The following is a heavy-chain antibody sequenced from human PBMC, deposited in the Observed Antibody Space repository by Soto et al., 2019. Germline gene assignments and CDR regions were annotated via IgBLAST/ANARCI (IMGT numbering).Heavy chain of an antibody. CDR1: GFTFSSYG. V-gene: IGHV3-33*01. CDR3: ARDRRLSLGELSFMWFDP. Sequence: QVQLVESGGGVVQPGRSLRLSCAASGFTFSSYGMHWVRQAPGKGLEWVAVIWYDGSNKYYADSVKGRFTISRDNSKNTLYLQMNSLRAEDTAVYYCARDRRLSLGELSFMWFDPWGQGTLVTVSS. CDR2: IWYDGSNK. D-gene: IGHD3-16*02. J-gene: IGHJ5*02.